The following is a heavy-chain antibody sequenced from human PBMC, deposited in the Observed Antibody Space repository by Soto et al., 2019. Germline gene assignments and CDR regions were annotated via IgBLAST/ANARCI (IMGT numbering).Heavy chain of an antibody. V-gene: IGHV1-18*01. CDR1: GYTFTSYG. CDR2: ISAYNGNT. D-gene: IGHD3-22*01. CDR3: ARDSPFYYDSSALGY. Sequence: ASVKVCCKASGYTFTSYGISWVRQAPGQGLEWMGWISAYNGNTNYAQKLQGRVTMTTDTSTSTAYMELRSLRSDDTAVYYCARDSPFYYDSSALGYWGQGTLVTVSS. J-gene: IGHJ4*02.